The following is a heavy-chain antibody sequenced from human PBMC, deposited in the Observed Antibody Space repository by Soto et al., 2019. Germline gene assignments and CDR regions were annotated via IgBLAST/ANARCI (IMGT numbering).Heavy chain of an antibody. CDR3: ARDLNHYYDSSGQGGSVYYYYGMDV. CDR1: GFTFSSYA. D-gene: IGHD3-22*01. V-gene: IGHV3-30-3*01. J-gene: IGHJ6*02. Sequence: GGSLRLSCAASGFTFSSYAMHWVRQAPGKGLEWVAVISYDGSNKYYADSVKGRFTISRDNSKNTLYLQMNSLRAEDTAVYYCARDLNHYYDSSGQGGSVYYYYGMDVWGQGTTVTVSS. CDR2: ISYDGSNK.